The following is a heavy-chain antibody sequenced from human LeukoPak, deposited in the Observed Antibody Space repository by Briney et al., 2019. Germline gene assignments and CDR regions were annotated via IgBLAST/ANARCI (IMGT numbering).Heavy chain of an antibody. V-gene: IGHV4-59*12. D-gene: IGHD2-2*01. Sequence: SETLSLTCTVSGGSISSYYWSWIRQPPGKGLEWIGYIYYSGSTNYNPSLKSRVTISVDTSKNQFSLKLSSVTAADTAVYYCARGESGCSSTSCHFDYWGQGTLVTVSS. CDR3: ARGESGCSSTSCHFDY. CDR1: GGSISSYY. CDR2: IYYSGST. J-gene: IGHJ4*02.